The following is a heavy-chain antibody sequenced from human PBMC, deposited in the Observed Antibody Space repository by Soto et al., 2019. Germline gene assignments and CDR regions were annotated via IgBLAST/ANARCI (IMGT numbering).Heavy chain of an antibody. CDR2: IYYSGST. CDR3: ASSDPHYYYYGMDV. CDR1: GGSISSYY. D-gene: IGHD1-26*01. V-gene: IGHV4-59*01. J-gene: IGHJ6*02. Sequence: QVQLQESGPGLAKPSETLSLTCTVSGGSISSYYWSWIRQPPGKGLEWIGYIYYSGSTNYNPSLKSRVTISVDTSKNQFSLKLSSVTAADTAVYYCASSDPHYYYYGMDVWGQGTTVTVSS.